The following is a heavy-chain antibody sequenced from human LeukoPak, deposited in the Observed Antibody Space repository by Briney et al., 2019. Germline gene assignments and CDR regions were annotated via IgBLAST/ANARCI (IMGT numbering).Heavy chain of an antibody. CDR3: AVRYSGRWYLFDH. J-gene: IGHJ4*02. D-gene: IGHD6-13*01. CDR1: GLTFSSYW. Sequence: PGGSLRLSCAASGLTFSSYWLHWVRHAPGKGLVWVSHIKSDGSSTDYADSVKGRFTISRDNAKNTVYLQMNTMRAEDTAVYYCAVRYSGRWYLFDHWGQGALVTVSS. CDR2: IKSDGSST. V-gene: IGHV3-74*01.